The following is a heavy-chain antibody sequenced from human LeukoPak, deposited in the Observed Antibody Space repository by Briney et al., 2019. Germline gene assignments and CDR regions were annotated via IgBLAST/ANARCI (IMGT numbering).Heavy chain of an antibody. V-gene: IGHV3-23*01. D-gene: IGHD2-21*01. CDR2: ISGSGGST. CDR3: VIPTGAFDI. CDR1: GFTFSSYA. J-gene: IGHJ3*02. Sequence: GESLRLSCAASGFTFSSYAMSWVRQAPGKGLEWISAISGSGGSTYYADSVKGRFTISRDNSKNTLYLQMNSLRAEDTAVYYCVIPTGAFDIWGQGTTVTVSS.